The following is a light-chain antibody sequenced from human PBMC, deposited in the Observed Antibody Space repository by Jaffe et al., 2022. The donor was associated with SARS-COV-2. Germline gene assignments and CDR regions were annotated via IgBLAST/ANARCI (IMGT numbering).Light chain of an antibody. V-gene: IGKV1-39*01. CDR2: ATS. CDR3: QQSYSTPSWT. Sequence: IQMTQSPSSLSASVGDRVTITCRASQSISSYLNWYHQKPGKAPKLLIYATSSLLSGVPSRFSGSGSGTDFTLTISSLQPEDFATYYCQQSYSTPSWTFGQGTKVEIK. CDR1: QSISSY. J-gene: IGKJ1*01.